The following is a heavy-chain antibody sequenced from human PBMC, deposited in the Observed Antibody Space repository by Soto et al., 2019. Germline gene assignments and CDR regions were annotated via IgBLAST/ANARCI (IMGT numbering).Heavy chain of an antibody. V-gene: IGHV1-18*04. CDR2: ISAYSGNA. J-gene: IGHJ3*01. Sequence: QAQLVQSGAEVKKPGASVKVSCKASGFSFTSYGFSWVRQAPGQGLELMGWISAYSGNAKYEEKIQDRVTMTTDTATSTGYMEQRRLTSHATALYYCARRASGTINAAFDVWGQGTIVTFSS. CDR3: ARRASGTINAAFDV. CDR1: GFSFTSYG. D-gene: IGHD1-1*01.